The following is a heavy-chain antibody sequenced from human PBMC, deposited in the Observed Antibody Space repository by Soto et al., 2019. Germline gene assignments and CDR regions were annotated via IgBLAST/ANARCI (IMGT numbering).Heavy chain of an antibody. Sequence: QVQLVQSGAEVNKPGASVKVSCKASGYTFTSYGISWVRQAPGQGLEWMGWISIYNGNTNYAQKLQGRVTMTTDTSTSTAYMELRSLRSDDTAVYYCARDVRSHDYGHYYYGMDVWGQGNTVTVSS. J-gene: IGHJ6*02. D-gene: IGHD4-17*01. CDR2: ISIYNGNT. V-gene: IGHV1-18*01. CDR3: ARDVRSHDYGHYYYGMDV. CDR1: GYTFTSYG.